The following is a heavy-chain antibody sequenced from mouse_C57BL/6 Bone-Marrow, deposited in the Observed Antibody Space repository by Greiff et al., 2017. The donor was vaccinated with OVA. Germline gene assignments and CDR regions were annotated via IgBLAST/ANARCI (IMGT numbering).Heavy chain of an antibody. V-gene: IGHV5-17*01. Sequence: EVQGVESGGGLVKPGGSLKLSCAASGFTFSDYGMHWVRQAPEKGLEWVAYINSGSSTTNYAETVKGRFTISRENAKNTLFLQMTSLRSEDTAMYYCHYHYAMDYWGQGTSVTVSS. CDR1: GFTFSDYG. D-gene: IGHD5-5*01. J-gene: IGHJ4*01. CDR2: INSGSSTT. CDR3: HYHYAMDY.